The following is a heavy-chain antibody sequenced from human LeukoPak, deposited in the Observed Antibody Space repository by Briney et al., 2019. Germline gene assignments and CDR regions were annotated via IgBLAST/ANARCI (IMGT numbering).Heavy chain of an antibody. J-gene: IGHJ3*02. CDR1: GGSISSSNW. CDR2: IYHSGST. Sequence: SGTLSLTCAVSGGSISSSNWWSWVRQPPGKGLEWIGEIYHSGSTYYNPSLKSRVTISVDTSKNQFSLKLSSVTAADTAVYYCAAPWVRDAFDIWGQGTMVTVSS. CDR3: AAPWVRDAFDI. V-gene: IGHV4-4*02. D-gene: IGHD3-10*01.